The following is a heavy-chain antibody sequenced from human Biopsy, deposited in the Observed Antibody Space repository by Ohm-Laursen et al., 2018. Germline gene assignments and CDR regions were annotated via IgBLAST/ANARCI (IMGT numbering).Heavy chain of an antibody. D-gene: IGHD3-22*01. J-gene: IGHJ2*01. CDR1: GDSISSYY. Sequence: GTLSLTCAVSGDSISSYYWSWIRQPPGKGLQWIGYVYYTGSTDYNPSLQGRVTISVDTSKNHFSLRLRSVTPADTAIYYCARDRGYYSDRTVPGYFDLWGRGTLVTVSS. CDR3: ARDRGYYSDRTVPGYFDL. CDR2: VYYTGST. V-gene: IGHV4-59*01.